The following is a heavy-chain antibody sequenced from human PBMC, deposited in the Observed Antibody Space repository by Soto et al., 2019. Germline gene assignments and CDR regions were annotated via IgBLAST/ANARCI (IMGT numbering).Heavy chain of an antibody. D-gene: IGHD3-3*01. CDR1: GFTFSSYA. Sequence: GGSLRLSCAASGFTFSSYAMSWVRQAPGKGLEWVSAISGSGGSTYYADSVKGRFTIYRDNSKNTLYLQMNSLRAEDTAVYYCAKGRDQYYDFWSGYYRSWGQGTLVTVSS. CDR3: AKGRDQYYDFWSGYYRS. J-gene: IGHJ4*02. CDR2: ISGSGGST. V-gene: IGHV3-23*01.